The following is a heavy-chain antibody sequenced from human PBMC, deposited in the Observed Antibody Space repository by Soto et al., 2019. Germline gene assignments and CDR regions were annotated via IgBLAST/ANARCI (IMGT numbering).Heavy chain of an antibody. D-gene: IGHD7-27*01. V-gene: IGHV3-74*01. Sequence: EVQLVESGGGLVQPGGSLRLSCAASGFSFSDSWMAWARQAPGKGLVWVSRINADGSIAHYAESGKGRFTISRDNAKNAMWLQVNSLRDEDTAVYYCGRERWGLLDIWCQGAMVTVSS. CDR2: INADGSIA. CDR1: GFSFSDSW. J-gene: IGHJ3*02. CDR3: GRERWGLLDI.